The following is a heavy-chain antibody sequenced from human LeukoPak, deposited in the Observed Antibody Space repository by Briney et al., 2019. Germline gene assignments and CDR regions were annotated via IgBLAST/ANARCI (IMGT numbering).Heavy chain of an antibody. CDR3: ARVVVGATFAYDY. D-gene: IGHD1-26*01. CDR1: GFTFSSYS. V-gene: IGHV3-21*01. J-gene: IGHJ4*02. CDR2: ISSSSSYI. Sequence: GGSLRLSCAASGFTFSSYSMNWVRHAPGKGLEWVSSISSSSSYIYYADSVKGRFTISRDNAKNSLYLQMNSLRAEDTAVYYCARVVVGATFAYDYWGQGTLVTASS.